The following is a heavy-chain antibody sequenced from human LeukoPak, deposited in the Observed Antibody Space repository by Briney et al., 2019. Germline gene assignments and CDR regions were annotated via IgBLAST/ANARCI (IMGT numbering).Heavy chain of an antibody. J-gene: IGHJ4*02. V-gene: IGHV1-18*01. CDR2: ISGYNGKT. Sequence: ASVKVSCKASGGTFSSYAISWVRQAPGQGLEWMGWISGYNGKTNYAQKLQGRVTMTRDTSTSTVYMELSSLRSEDTAVYYCARGARLDGHGYYFDYWGQGTLVTVSS. D-gene: IGHD1-1*01. CDR1: GGTFSSYA. CDR3: ARGARLDGHGYYFDY.